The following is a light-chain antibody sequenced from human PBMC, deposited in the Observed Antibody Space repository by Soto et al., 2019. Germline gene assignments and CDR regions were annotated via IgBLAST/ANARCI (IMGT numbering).Light chain of an antibody. V-gene: IGKV3-20*01. J-gene: IGKJ1*01. CDR3: QQYGISPT. Sequence: EIVLTQSPGTLSLSPGERATISCRSSHSVTSNYLAWYQQKPGQAPRVLIYDVSSRATGIPDRFSGSGSGTDFTLTISRLEPVDFAVYYCQQYGISPTFGQGTKVEIK. CDR2: DVS. CDR1: HSVTSNY.